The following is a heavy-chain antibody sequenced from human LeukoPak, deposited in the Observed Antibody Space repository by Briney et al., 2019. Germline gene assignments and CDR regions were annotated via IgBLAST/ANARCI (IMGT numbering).Heavy chain of an antibody. Sequence: SETLSLTCAVYGGSFSGYYWSWIRQPPGKGLEWIGEINHSGSTNYNPSLKSRVTISVDTSKNQFSLKLSSVTAADTAVYYRARSYVGAVGYWGQGTLVTVSS. V-gene: IGHV4-34*01. D-gene: IGHD1-26*01. J-gene: IGHJ4*02. CDR1: GGSFSGYY. CDR2: INHSGST. CDR3: ARSYVGAVGY.